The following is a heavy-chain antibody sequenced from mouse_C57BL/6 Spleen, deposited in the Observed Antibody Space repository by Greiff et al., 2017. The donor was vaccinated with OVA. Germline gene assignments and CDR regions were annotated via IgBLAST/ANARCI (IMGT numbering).Heavy chain of an antibody. CDR3: ASSVVAEGYAMDY. D-gene: IGHD1-1*01. CDR2: ISSGGSYT. V-gene: IGHV5-6*01. J-gene: IGHJ4*01. Sequence: EVHLVESGGDLVKPGGSLKLSCAASGFTFSSYGMSWVRQTPDKRLEWVATISSGGSYTYYPDSVKGRFTISRDNAKNTLYLQMSSLKYEDTAMYYCASSVVAEGYAMDYWGQGTSVTVSS. CDR1: GFTFSSYG.